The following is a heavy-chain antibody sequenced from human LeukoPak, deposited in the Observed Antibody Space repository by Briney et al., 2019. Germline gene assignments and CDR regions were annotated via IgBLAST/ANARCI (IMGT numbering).Heavy chain of an antibody. Sequence: GGSLRLACAASGFTFSSYFWMHWVRQAPGKGLVWVSRIKSDGSSSTYADSLKGRFTISRDSAKNSLYLQMNTLRAEDTAVYYCVRDLDLGGYSSFEYWGQGTLVTVSS. V-gene: IGHV3-74*01. D-gene: IGHD4-23*01. CDR3: VRDLDLGGYSSFEY. CDR1: GFTFSSYFW. CDR2: IKSDGSSS. J-gene: IGHJ4*02.